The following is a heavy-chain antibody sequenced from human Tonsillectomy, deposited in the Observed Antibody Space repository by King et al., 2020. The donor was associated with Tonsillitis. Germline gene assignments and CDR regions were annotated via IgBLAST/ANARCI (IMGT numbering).Heavy chain of an antibody. D-gene: IGHD3-9*01. CDR3: ARDLVPLDYYDIVTGPHRGGAFDI. Sequence: QLVQSGAEVKKPGASVKVSCKASGYTFTSYYMHWVRQAPGQGLEWMGIINPSGGSTSSAQKFQGRVTMTKDMSTSTVYMELSSLRSEDTAVYYCARDLVPLDYYDIVTGPHRGGAFDIWGQGTMVTVSS. CDR1: GYTFTSYY. J-gene: IGHJ3*02. V-gene: IGHV1-46*01. CDR2: INPSGGST.